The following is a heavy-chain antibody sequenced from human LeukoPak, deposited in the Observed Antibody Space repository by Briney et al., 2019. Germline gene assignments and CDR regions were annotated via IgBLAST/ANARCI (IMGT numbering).Heavy chain of an antibody. CDR1: GGSFSGYY. CDR2: INHSGST. D-gene: IGHD6-13*01. V-gene: IGHV4-34*01. J-gene: IGHJ4*02. Sequence: SETLSLTCAVYGGSFSGYYWSWIRQPPGKGLEWIGEINHSGSTNYNPSLKSRVTISVDTSKNQFSLKLSSVTAADTAVYYCAGAGWYPLWGQGTLVTVSS. CDR3: AGAGWYPL.